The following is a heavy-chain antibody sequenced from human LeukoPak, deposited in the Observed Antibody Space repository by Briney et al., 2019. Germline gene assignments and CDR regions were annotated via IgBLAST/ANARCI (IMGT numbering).Heavy chain of an antibody. J-gene: IGHJ4*02. Sequence: ASVKVSCKASGGTFSSYAISWVRQAPGQGLEWMGRIIPILGIANYAQKFQGRVTITADKSSTAYMELSSLRSEDTAMYYCASTVVVTAIPDYWGQGTLVTVSS. CDR2: IIPILGIA. D-gene: IGHD2-21*02. CDR3: ASTVVVTAIPDY. V-gene: IGHV1-69*04. CDR1: GGTFSSYA.